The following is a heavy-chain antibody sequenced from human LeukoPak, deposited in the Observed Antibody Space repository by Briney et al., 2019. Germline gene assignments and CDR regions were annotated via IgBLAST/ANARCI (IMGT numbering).Heavy chain of an antibody. CDR2: ISGSGGST. D-gene: IGHD3-9*01. V-gene: IGHV3-23*01. CDR1: GFTFSSYA. Sequence: GGSLRLSCAASGFTFSSYAMSWVRQAPGKGLEWVSGISGSGGSTYYADSVKGRFTISRDNSKNTLYLQMNSLRAEDTAVYYWAKVKYGILTGYPSGNYCRGPGTLVTVSS. J-gene: IGHJ4*02. CDR3: AKVKYGILTGYPSGNYC.